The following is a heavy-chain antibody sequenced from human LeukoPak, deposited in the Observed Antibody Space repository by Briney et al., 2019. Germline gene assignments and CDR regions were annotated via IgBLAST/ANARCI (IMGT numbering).Heavy chain of an antibody. D-gene: IGHD3-16*02. CDR3: AKGQDVWGSYRYYFEF. Sequence: GGSLRLSCAASGFTFSSYGMHWVRQAPGKGLEWVAVISYDGSNKYYVDSVKGRFTISRDNSKNTLYVQMNSLRAEDTAVYYCAKGQDVWGSYRYYFEFWGQGTLVTVSS. CDR1: GFTFSSYG. CDR2: ISYDGSNK. V-gene: IGHV3-30*18. J-gene: IGHJ4*02.